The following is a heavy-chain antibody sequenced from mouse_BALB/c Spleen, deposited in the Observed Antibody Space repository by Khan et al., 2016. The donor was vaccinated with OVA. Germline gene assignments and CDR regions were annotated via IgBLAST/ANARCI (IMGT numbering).Heavy chain of an antibody. CDR1: GYTCTDYV. CDR3: ARQILYGNPYYYAMYF. D-gene: IGHD2-1*01. CDR2: RYPGSGSS. V-gene: IGHV1-77*01. Sequence: QILLVQPGPELVKPGASVKMSCKASGYTCTDYVISWGKQRIGQGLEWIGERYPGSGSSYYNEKIKGKALLTADKSSNTAYMQLSSLTLAVSGVYYCARQILYGNPYYYAMYFWGQGTSVTVSS. J-gene: IGHJ4*01.